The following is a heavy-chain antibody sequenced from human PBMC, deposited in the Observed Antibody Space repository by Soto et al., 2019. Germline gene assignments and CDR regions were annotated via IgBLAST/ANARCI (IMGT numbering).Heavy chain of an antibody. V-gene: IGHV1-69*13. CDR2: IIPIFGTA. J-gene: IGHJ4*02. D-gene: IGHD2-2*01. Sequence: SVKVSCKASGGTFSSYAISWVRQAPGQGLEWMGGIIPIFGTANYAQKFQGRVTITADESTSTAYMELSSLRSEDTAVYYCAREACSSTSCYSYLDYWGQGTLVTVSS. CDR1: GGTFSSYA. CDR3: AREACSSTSCYSYLDY.